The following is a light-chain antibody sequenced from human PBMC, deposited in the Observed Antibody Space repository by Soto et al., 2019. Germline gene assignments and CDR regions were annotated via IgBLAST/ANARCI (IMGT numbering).Light chain of an antibody. J-gene: IGLJ2*01. V-gene: IGLV2-14*02. Sequence: QSALTQPASVSGSPGQSITISCTGTSSDVGSHNLVSWYQQHPGKAPKLMIYEVSKRPSGVPDRLSGSKSGNTASLTVSGLQAEDEADYYCSSYGGSNTVVFGGGTKLTVL. CDR3: SSYGGSNTVV. CDR2: EVS. CDR1: SSDVGSHNL.